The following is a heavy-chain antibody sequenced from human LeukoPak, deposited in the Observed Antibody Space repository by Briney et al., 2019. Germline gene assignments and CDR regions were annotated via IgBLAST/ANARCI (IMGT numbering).Heavy chain of an antibody. V-gene: IGHV4-61*02. CDR2: IYTSGST. Sequence: SETLSLTCTVSGGSISSGSYYWSWIRQPAGKGLEWIGRIYTSGSTNYNPSLKSRVTISVDTSKNQFSLKLSSVTAADTAVYYCARWCCSSTSCYREGWFDPWGQGTLVTVSS. J-gene: IGHJ5*02. D-gene: IGHD2-2*01. CDR3: ARWCCSSTSCYREGWFDP. CDR1: GGSISSGSYY.